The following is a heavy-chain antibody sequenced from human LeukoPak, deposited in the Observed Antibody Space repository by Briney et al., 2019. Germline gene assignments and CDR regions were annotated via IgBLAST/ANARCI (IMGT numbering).Heavy chain of an antibody. CDR1: GGSNSSGGYY. Sequence: SETLSLTCTVSGGSNSSGGYYWSWIRQHPGKGLEWIGYIYYSGSTYYNPSLKSRVTISVDTSKNQFSLKLSSVTAADTAVYYCASSAGRLWFGELSRWGQGTLVTVSS. J-gene: IGHJ4*02. D-gene: IGHD3-10*01. V-gene: IGHV4-31*03. CDR3: ASSAGRLWFGELSR. CDR2: IYYSGST.